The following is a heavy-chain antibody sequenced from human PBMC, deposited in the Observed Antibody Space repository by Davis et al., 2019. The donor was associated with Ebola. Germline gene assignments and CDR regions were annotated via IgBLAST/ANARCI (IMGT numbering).Heavy chain of an antibody. J-gene: IGHJ5*02. Sequence: MPSETLSLTCTVSGGSISSGGYYWSWIRQHPGKGLEWIGYIYYSGSTYYNPSLKSRVTISVDTSKNQFSLKLSSVTAADTAVYYCARGAGTTSWAGKFYWFDPWGQGTLVTVSS. CDR1: GGSISSGGYY. D-gene: IGHD1-7*01. CDR2: IYYSGST. V-gene: IGHV4-31*03. CDR3: ARGAGTTSWAGKFYWFDP.